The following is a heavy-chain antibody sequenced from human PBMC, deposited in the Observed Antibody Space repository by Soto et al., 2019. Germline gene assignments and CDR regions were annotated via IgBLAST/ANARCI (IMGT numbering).Heavy chain of an antibody. J-gene: IGHJ4*02. D-gene: IGHD3-3*01. CDR1: GYSINSGYD. CDR3: ARAHDFWGGRQQPIDS. CDR2: IHHSGAT. V-gene: IGHV4-38-2*01. Sequence: SETLSLTCAVSGYSINSGYDWVWIRQPPGKGLDWIGTIHHSGATHYNPSLKSRVTISVDTSKSQFSLKLSSVTAADTAVYYCARAHDFWGGRQQPIDSWGQGTLVTVSS.